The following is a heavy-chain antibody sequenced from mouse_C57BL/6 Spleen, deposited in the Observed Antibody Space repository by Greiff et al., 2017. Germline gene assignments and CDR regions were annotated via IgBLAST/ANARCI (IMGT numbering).Heavy chain of an antibody. D-gene: IGHD1-1*01. Sequence: EVQVVESGGGLVKPGGSLKLSCAASGFTFSSYAMSWVRQTPEKRLEWVATISDGGSYTYYPDNVQGRFTISRDNAKNNLYLQLSHLKSEDTAMYYCAREKNYGSSQYYFDYWGQGTTLTVSS. CDR1: GFTFSSYA. CDR2: ISDGGSYT. CDR3: AREKNYGSSQYYFDY. J-gene: IGHJ2*01. V-gene: IGHV5-4*01.